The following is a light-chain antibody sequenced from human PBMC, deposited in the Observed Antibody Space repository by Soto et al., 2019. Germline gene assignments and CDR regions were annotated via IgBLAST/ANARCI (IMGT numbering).Light chain of an antibody. V-gene: IGLV2-11*01. J-gene: IGLJ3*02. Sequence: QSALTQPRSVSGSPGQSVTISCTGTSSDVGGYNYVSWYQQHPGKAPKLMIYAVNERPSGVPDRFSGSKSGNTASLTISGLQTEDEADYYCCSYAGYYPVMFGGGTKLTVL. CDR2: AVN. CDR1: SSDVGGYNY. CDR3: CSYAGYYPVM.